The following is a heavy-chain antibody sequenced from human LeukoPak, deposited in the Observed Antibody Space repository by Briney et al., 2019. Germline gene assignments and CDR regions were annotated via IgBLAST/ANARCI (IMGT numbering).Heavy chain of an antibody. CDR1: GLSFRAHS. CDR3: ARDRLHYYDSEYYFDY. V-gene: IGHV3-30-3*01. J-gene: IGHJ4*02. Sequence: GGSLRPSCAASGLSFRAHSMHWVRHAPGKGLEWVAFTSYDGSKKYYGDSVKGRFTISRDNSKNTLYLQMNSLRAEDTAVYYCARDRLHYYDSEYYFDYWGQGTLVTVSS. CDR2: TSYDGSKK. D-gene: IGHD3-22*01.